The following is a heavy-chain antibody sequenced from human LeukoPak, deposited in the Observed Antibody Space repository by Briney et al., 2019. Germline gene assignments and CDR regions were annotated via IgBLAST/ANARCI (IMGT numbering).Heavy chain of an antibody. V-gene: IGHV4-61*02. CDR3: ARHMVRYYYDY. CDR2: IYTSGST. CDR1: GGSISSGSYY. Sequence: SQTLFLTCTVSGGSISSGSYYWSWIRQPAGKGLEWIGRIYTSGSTNYNPSLKSRVTISVDTSKNQFSLKLSSVTAADTAVYYCARHMVRYYYDYWGQGTLVTVSS. D-gene: IGHD3-10*01. J-gene: IGHJ4*02.